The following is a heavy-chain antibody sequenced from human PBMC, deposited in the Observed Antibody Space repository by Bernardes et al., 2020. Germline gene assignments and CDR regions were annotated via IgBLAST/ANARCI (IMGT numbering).Heavy chain of an antibody. D-gene: IGHD2-2*01. CDR1: GYSFTSYW. V-gene: IGHV5-10-1*01. Sequence: GEPLKISCKGSGYSFTSYWISWVRQMPGKGLEWMGRIDPSDSYTNYSPSFQGHVTISADKSISTAYLQWSSLKASDTAIYYCAREYCISTRCILGWFDPWGQGTLVTVSS. J-gene: IGHJ5*02. CDR2: IDPSDSYT. CDR3: AREYCISTRCILGWFDP.